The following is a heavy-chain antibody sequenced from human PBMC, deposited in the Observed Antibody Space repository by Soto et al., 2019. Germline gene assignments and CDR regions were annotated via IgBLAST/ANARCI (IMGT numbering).Heavy chain of an antibody. J-gene: IGHJ1*01. V-gene: IGHV3-30-3*01. CDR1: GFTFSSYA. CDR3: ARDRSNDFQH. CDR2: ISYDGSNK. D-gene: IGHD7-27*01. Sequence: QVQLVESGGGVVQPGRSLRLSCAASGFTFSSYAMHWVRQAPGKGLEWVAVISYDGSNKYYPDSVKGRFTISRDNSKNTLYLQMNSLRAEDTAVYYCARDRSNDFQHWGQGTLVTVSS.